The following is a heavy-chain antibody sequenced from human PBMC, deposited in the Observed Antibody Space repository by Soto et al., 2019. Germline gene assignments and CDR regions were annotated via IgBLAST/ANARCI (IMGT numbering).Heavy chain of an antibody. D-gene: IGHD4-17*01. CDR2: IYYSGST. CDR3: ARVGDPGWHYYYYYYYMDV. CDR1: GGSISSYY. V-gene: IGHV4-59*01. J-gene: IGHJ6*03. Sequence: QVQLQESGPGLVKPSETLSLTCTVSGGSISSYYWSWIRQPPGKGLEWIGYIYYSGSTNYNPSLKSRVTISVDTSKNQFSLKLSSVTAADTAVYYCARVGDPGWHYYYYYYYMDVWGKGTTVTVSS.